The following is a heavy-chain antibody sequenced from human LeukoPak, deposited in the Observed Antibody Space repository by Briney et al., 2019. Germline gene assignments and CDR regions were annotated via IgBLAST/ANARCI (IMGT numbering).Heavy chain of an antibody. D-gene: IGHD2-2*01. CDR3: AKDRCSSTSCYGDY. Sequence: GGSLRLSCAASGFSFSSYGMHWVRQAPGKGLEWVAFIRYDGSNKYYADSVKGRFTISRDNSKNTLYLQMNSLRAEDTAVYYCAKDRCSSTSCYGDYWGQGTLVTVSS. V-gene: IGHV3-30*02. CDR2: IRYDGSNK. CDR1: GFSFSSYG. J-gene: IGHJ4*02.